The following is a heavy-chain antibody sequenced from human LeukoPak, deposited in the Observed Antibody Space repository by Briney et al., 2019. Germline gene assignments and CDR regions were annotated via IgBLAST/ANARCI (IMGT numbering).Heavy chain of an antibody. Sequence: GASVKVSCKASGYTFTGYYMHWVRQAPGQGLEWMGWINPNSGGTNYAQKFQGRVTMTRDTSISTAYMELSRLRSDDTAVYYCASRSAYYDSSGYPSDYWGQGTLVTVSS. J-gene: IGHJ4*02. CDR1: GYTFTGYY. CDR2: INPNSGGT. V-gene: IGHV1-2*02. CDR3: ASRSAYYDSSGYPSDY. D-gene: IGHD3-22*01.